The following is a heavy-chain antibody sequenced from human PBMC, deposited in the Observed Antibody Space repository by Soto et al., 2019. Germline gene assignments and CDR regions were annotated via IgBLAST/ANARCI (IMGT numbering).Heavy chain of an antibody. D-gene: IGHD1-26*01. CDR1: GGSISSSSYY. Sequence: QLQLQESGPGLVKPSQTLSLTCTVSGGSISSSSYYWGWIRQPPGKGLEWIGSIYYSGSTYYNPSLKSRVTISVDTSKNQFSLKLSSVTAADTAVYYCARRGGYPTIDYWGQGTLVTVSS. J-gene: IGHJ4*02. V-gene: IGHV4-39*01. CDR3: ARRGGYPTIDY. CDR2: IYYSGST.